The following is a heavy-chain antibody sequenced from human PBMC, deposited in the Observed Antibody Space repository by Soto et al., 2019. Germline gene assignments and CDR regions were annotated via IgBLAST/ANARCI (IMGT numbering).Heavy chain of an antibody. CDR1: GFTFSTCW. J-gene: IGHJ5*02. CDR2: IKGDGGAT. Sequence: EVQVVESGGGLVQAGASLRVSCAASGFTFSTCWMHWVRQAPGKGLMWLSRIKGDGGATNYSDSVKGRFTISRDNAKNTVYWKMNSLRVEDTAVYYCARGGLGAYWFDPWGQGTLVSVSS. CDR3: ARGGLGAYWFDP. V-gene: IGHV3-74*01. D-gene: IGHD5-12*01.